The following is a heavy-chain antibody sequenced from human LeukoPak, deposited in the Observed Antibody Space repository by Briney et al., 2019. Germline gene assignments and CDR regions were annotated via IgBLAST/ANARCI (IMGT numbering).Heavy chain of an antibody. J-gene: IGHJ4*02. V-gene: IGHV3-7*01. CDR3: ASQGKWDPLGY. CDR2: IKQDGSEQ. CDR1: GFTFNNYW. Sequence: PGGSLRFSCAASGFTFNNYWMNWVRQAPGKGLEWVANIKQDGSEQYYVDSVKGRFTISRDNAKNLLYLQMNSLRSEDTAVYYCASQGKWDPLGYWGQGTLVTVSS. D-gene: IGHD1-26*01.